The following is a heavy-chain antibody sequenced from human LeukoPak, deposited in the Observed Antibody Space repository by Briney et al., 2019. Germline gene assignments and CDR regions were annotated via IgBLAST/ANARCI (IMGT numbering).Heavy chain of an antibody. CDR1: GGSFSGYY. Sequence: RSSETLSLTCAVYGGSFSGYYWSWIRQPPGKGLEWIGYIYTSGSTNYNPSLKSRVTISVDTSKNQFSLKLGSVTAADTAVYYCARLSRGEYDFWSGYGPNYMDVWGKGTTVTVSS. J-gene: IGHJ6*03. V-gene: IGHV4-4*09. CDR3: ARLSRGEYDFWSGYGPNYMDV. CDR2: IYTSGST. D-gene: IGHD3-3*01.